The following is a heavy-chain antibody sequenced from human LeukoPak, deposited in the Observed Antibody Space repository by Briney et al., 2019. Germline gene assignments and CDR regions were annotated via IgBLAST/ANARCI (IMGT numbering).Heavy chain of an antibody. Sequence: SETLSLTCTVSGGSIRSYYWSWIRQPPGRGLEWIGYIYYTGSTNYNPSLKSRVTISVDTSKNQFSLKLSSVTAADTAVYYCARDEISGTYYTEYFHHWGQGTLVTVSS. CDR1: GGSIRSYY. D-gene: IGHD1-26*01. CDR3: ARDEISGTYYTEYFHH. CDR2: IYYTGST. J-gene: IGHJ1*01. V-gene: IGHV4-59*01.